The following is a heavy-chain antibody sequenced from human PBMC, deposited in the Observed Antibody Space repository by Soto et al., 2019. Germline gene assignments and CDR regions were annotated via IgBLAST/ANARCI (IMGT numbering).Heavy chain of an antibody. Sequence: QLQLQESGPGLVKPSETLSLTCTVSGGSISSSSYYWGWIRQPPGKGLEWIGSIYYSGGTYYNPSSTSRVPIPVDTLMNQLSLTLSSVTAADTAVYCCATVWFGESQHWGQGTLVSVSS. V-gene: IGHV4-39*01. CDR3: ATVWFGESQH. J-gene: IGHJ1*01. D-gene: IGHD3-10*01. CDR1: GGSISSSSYY. CDR2: IYYSGGT.